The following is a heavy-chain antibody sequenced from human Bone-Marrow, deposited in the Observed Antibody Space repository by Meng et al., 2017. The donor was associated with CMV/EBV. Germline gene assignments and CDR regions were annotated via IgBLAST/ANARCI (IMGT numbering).Heavy chain of an antibody. V-gene: IGHV3-74*01. D-gene: IGHD1-26*01. Sequence: GESLKISCAASGFTFSSYWMHWVRQAPGKGLVWVSRINSDGSSTSYADSVKGRFTISRDNAKNTLYLQMNSLRAEDTAVYYCAKVGWVGAYYFDYWGQGTLVTVSS. J-gene: IGHJ4*02. CDR2: INSDGSST. CDR3: AKVGWVGAYYFDY. CDR1: GFTFSSYW.